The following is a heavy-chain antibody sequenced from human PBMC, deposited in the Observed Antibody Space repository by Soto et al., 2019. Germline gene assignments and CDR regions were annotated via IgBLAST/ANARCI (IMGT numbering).Heavy chain of an antibody. J-gene: IGHJ4*02. CDR1: GGSISSSSYY. CDR2: MYYSGST. V-gene: IGHV4-39*01. CDR3: ARPGYCSGGSCSDPFDY. Sequence: ETLSLTCTVSGGSISSSSYYWGWIRQPPGKGLEWIGSMYYSGSTYYNPSLKSRVTISVDTSKNHFSLKLSSVTAADTAVYYCARPGYCSGGSCSDPFDYWGQGTLVTVSS. D-gene: IGHD2-15*01.